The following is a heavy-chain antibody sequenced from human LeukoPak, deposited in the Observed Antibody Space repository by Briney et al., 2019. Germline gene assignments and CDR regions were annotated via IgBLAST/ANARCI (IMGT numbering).Heavy chain of an antibody. V-gene: IGHV1-8*03. CDR3: ARGKIVATTCFDY. D-gene: IGHD5-12*01. J-gene: IGHJ4*02. CDR2: MNPNSGNT. Sequence: ASVKVSCKASGYTFTSYDINWVRQATGQGLEWMGWMNPNSGNTGYAQKFQGRVTITRNTSISTAYMELSSLRAEDTAVYYCARGKIVATTCFDYWGQGTLVTVSS. CDR1: GYTFTSYD.